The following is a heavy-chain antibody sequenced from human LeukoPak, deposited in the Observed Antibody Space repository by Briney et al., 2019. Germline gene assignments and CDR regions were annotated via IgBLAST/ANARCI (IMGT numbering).Heavy chain of an antibody. D-gene: IGHD6-13*01. V-gene: IGHV3-30*02. J-gene: IGHJ4*02. CDR1: RFIFSNYG. Sequence: GGSLRLSCAASRFIFSNYGMHWVRQAPGKGLEWVAFIRYDGSDEYYADSVKGRFTISRDNAKNSLYLQMNSLRAEDTAVYYCATSRGSWPDYFDYWGQGTLVTVSS. CDR3: ATSRGSWPDYFDY. CDR2: IRYDGSDE.